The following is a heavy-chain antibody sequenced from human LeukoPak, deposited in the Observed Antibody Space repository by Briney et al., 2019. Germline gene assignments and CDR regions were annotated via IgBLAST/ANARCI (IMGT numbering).Heavy chain of an antibody. CDR3: ARDPGSGYEEHFDY. CDR1: GFSFSSYG. D-gene: IGHD5-12*01. J-gene: IGHJ4*02. V-gene: IGHV3-23*01. CDR2: ISGLSGRT. Sequence: PGGSLRLSCATSGFSFSSYGMSWVRQAPGKGLEWVSSISGLSGRTYYADSVKGRVTISRDNSKNALSLQMNSLRAEDTAVYYCARDPGSGYEEHFDYWGQGTLVTVSS.